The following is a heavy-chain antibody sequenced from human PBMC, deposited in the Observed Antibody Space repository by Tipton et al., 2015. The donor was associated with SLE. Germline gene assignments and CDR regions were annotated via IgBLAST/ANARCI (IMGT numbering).Heavy chain of an antibody. CDR2: VSYSGTT. J-gene: IGHJ4*02. Sequence: TLSLTCTVSGGSISSSRYNWGWIRQPPGKGLEWIGSVSYSGTTHYNSSLKSRVTISVDTSKNQFSLKLSSVTAADTAVYYCARHGNQDYWGQGTLVTVSS. CDR1: GGSISSSRYN. V-gene: IGHV4-39*01. CDR3: ARHGNQDY. D-gene: IGHD4-23*01.